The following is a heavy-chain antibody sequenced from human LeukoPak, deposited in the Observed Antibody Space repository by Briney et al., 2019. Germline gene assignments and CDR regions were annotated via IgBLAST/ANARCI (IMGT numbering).Heavy chain of an antibody. D-gene: IGHD3-3*01. CDR2: FYNSGRS. CDR3: ARSYYDFWSGYLH. V-gene: IGHV4-59*01. J-gene: IGHJ4*02. Sequence: SETLSLTCTVSDDSISDYYRGWIRQPPGKGLEWIGYFYNSGRSTYNPSLKSRVTISADTSKNHFSLKLNSVTTADTAVYYCARSYYDFWSGYLHWGQGTLVTVSS. CDR1: DDSISDYY.